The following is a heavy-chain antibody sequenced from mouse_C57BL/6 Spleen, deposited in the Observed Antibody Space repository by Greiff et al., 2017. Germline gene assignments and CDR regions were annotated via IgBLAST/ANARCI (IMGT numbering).Heavy chain of an antibody. J-gene: IGHJ1*03. CDR1: GFAFSSYW. CDR3: AGFYDSSSWYFDV. V-gene: IGHV1-80*01. Sequence: QVQLQQSGAELVKPGASVKISCKASGFAFSSYWMNWVKQRPGKGLEWIGQIYPGDGDTNYNGKFKGKATLTTDKSSSTAYMQLSSLTSEESAVYFCAGFYDSSSWYFDVWGTGTTVTISS. D-gene: IGHD1-1*01. CDR2: IYPGDGDT.